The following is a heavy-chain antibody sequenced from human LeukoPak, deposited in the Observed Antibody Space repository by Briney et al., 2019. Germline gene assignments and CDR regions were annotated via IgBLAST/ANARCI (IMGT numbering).Heavy chain of an antibody. CDR3: ATFALSGCTNGVCYDFDY. CDR1: GYTFTSYY. D-gene: IGHD2-8*01. J-gene: IGHJ4*02. Sequence: ASVKVSCKASGYTFTSYYMHWVRQAPGQGLDWMGIINPSGGSTSYAQKFQGRVTMTRDMSTSTVYMELSSLRSEDTAVYYCATFALSGCTNGVCYDFDYWGQGTLVTVSS. V-gene: IGHV1-46*01. CDR2: INPSGGST.